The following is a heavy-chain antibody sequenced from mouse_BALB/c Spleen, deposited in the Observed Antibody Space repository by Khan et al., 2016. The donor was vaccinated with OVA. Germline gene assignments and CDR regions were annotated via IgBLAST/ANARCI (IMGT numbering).Heavy chain of an antibody. J-gene: IGHJ4*01. Sequence: DLVKPGASVKLSCKASGYTFTSYWINWIKQRLGQGLEWIGRIAPGSSNAYYNDMFKGKATLTVDTSSNTACIQLSSLSSEDSAVYFCARENDYGRSCYAMDYWGQGTSVTVSA. D-gene: IGHD1-1*01. V-gene: IGHV1S41*01. CDR3: ARENDYGRSCYAMDY. CDR1: GYTFTSYW. CDR2: IAPGSSNA.